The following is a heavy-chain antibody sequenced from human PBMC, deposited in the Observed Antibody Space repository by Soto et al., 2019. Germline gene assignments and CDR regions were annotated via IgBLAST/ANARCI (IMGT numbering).Heavy chain of an antibody. J-gene: IGHJ6*01. CDR3: AREMTTRGMDV. CDR1: GFTFSSYA. CDR2: ISYDGSNK. Sequence: LRLSCAASGFTFSSYAMHWVRQAPGKGLEWVAVISYDGSNKNHADTVKGRFTISRDNSKNTLYLQMGSLRAEDMAVYYCAREMTTRGMDVWGQGTTVTVSS. V-gene: IGHV3-30*14. D-gene: IGHD1-1*01.